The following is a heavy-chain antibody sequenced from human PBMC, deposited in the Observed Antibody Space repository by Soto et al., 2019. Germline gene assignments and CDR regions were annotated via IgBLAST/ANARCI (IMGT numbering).Heavy chain of an antibody. Sequence: SCLKRVKNTLALALTCTFAGFSRSTNGMRVGWIRQPPGKALEWLARIDWDDDKFYSASLKARLTISKDNSKNQVVLTMTNMDPVDTETYYCARIGNDHGDSFDSWGQGALV. CDR3: ARIGNDHGDSFDS. CDR2: IDWDDDK. D-gene: IGHD4-17*01. CDR1: GFSRSTNGMR. V-gene: IGHV2-70*04. J-gene: IGHJ4*02.